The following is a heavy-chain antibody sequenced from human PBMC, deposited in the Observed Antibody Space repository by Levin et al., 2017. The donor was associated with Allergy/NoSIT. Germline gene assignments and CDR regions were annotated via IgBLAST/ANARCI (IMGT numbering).Heavy chain of an antibody. V-gene: IGHV3-33*01. J-gene: IGHJ6*03. CDR2: IWDDGYKK. D-gene: IGHD5-12*01. CDR3: ARVLRFYYDSYMGV. CDR1: GFTFSSYG. Sequence: GGSLRLSCAASGFTFSSYGMHWVRQAPGKGLEWVAVIWDDGYKKYYADSVKGRFTISRDNSKNTLYLQMNSLRAEDTAVYYCARVLRFYYDSYMGVWGKGTTVTVSS.